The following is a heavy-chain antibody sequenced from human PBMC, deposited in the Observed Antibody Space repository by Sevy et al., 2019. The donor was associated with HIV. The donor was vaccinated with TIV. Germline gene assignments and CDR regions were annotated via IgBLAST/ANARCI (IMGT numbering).Heavy chain of an antibody. Sequence: GGSLRLSCAASGFTFSSYSMNWVRQAPGKGLEWVTSISSSSSYIYYADSVKGRFTISRDNAKNSLYLQMNSLRAEDTAVYYCAREAPIPYPDYWGQGTLVTVSS. D-gene: IGHD2-2*01. CDR2: ISSSSSYI. V-gene: IGHV3-21*01. J-gene: IGHJ4*02. CDR1: GFTFSSYS. CDR3: AREAPIPYPDY.